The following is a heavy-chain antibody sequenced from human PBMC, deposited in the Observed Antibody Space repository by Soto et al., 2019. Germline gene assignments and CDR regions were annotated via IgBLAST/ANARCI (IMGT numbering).Heavy chain of an antibody. CDR2: IGNRGTGI. CDR3: ARDLRAVGMASRFDP. V-gene: IGHV3-11*01. Sequence: QVQRVKSGGGLVKPGGSLGLSCEASGFTFGDYYMTWIRQAPGKGLEWVSFIGNRGTGIYYADSVKGRFTIFRDNAKNSLYLQMNSLRAEDTAMYYCARDLRAVGMASRFDPWGQGTLVTVSS. CDR1: GFTFGDYY. J-gene: IGHJ5*02. D-gene: IGHD6-13*01.